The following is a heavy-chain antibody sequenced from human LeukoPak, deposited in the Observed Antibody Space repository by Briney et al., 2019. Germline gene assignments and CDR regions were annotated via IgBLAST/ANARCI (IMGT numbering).Heavy chain of an antibody. D-gene: IGHD3-22*01. Sequence: GGSLRLSCSASGFTFSSYTMHWVRQAPGKGLEYVSAISSNGGSTYYADSVKGRFTISRDNSKNTLYLQMSSLRAGDTAVYYCVKADYYDTSNYYYRYFQYWGQGTLVTVSS. J-gene: IGHJ1*01. CDR3: VKADYYDTSNYYYRYFQY. V-gene: IGHV3-64D*09. CDR2: ISSNGGST. CDR1: GFTFSSYT.